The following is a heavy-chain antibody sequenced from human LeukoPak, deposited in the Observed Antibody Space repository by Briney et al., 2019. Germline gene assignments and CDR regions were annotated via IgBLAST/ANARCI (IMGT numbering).Heavy chain of an antibody. CDR1: GFTFSSYS. CDR2: INFSGSNT. CDR3: TNRAVWTAYYDY. J-gene: IGHJ4*02. Sequence: GGSLRLSCAASGFTFSSYSMNWVRQAPGKGLEWVSGINFSGSNTYYADSVKGRFTISRDNSKNKLFLQMNRLRAEDTAIYYCTNRAVWTAYYDYWGQGALVVVSS. V-gene: IGHV3-21*04. D-gene: IGHD3/OR15-3a*01.